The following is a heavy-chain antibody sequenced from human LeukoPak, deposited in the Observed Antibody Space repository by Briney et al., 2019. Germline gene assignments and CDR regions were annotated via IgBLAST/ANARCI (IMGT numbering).Heavy chain of an antibody. CDR3: AAYYDSSGYYYFDY. J-gene: IGHJ4*02. Sequence: GASVKVSCKASGYTFTGYYMHWVRQAPGQGLEWMGRINPNSGGTNYAQKFQGRVTITRDTSASTAYMELSSLRSEDTAVYYCAAYYDSSGYYYFDYWGQGTLVTVSS. CDR1: GYTFTGYY. V-gene: IGHV1-2*06. D-gene: IGHD3-22*01. CDR2: INPNSGGT.